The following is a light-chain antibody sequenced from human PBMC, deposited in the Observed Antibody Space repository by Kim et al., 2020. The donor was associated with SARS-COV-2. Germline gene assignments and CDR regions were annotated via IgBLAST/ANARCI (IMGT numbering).Light chain of an antibody. CDR1: QSINTW. CDR2: KAS. J-gene: IGKJ1*01. V-gene: IGKV1-5*03. CDR3: QQYSNAPPRT. Sequence: DIQMTQSPATLSASVGDKVTISCRASQSINTWLAWYQHKPGKAPKLLIYKASTLESGLPSRFSGSGSGTEFTLTISSLQADDFATYYCQQYSNAPPRTFGQGTKVDIK.